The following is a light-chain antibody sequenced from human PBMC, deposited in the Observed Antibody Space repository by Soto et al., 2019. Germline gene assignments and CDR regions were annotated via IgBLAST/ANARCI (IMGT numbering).Light chain of an antibody. J-gene: IGLJ2*01. CDR2: EVT. CDR3: SSRKT. CDR1: SSDIGGHNY. V-gene: IGLV2-8*01. Sequence: QSALTQPPSASGSPGQSVTISCTGTSSDIGGHNYVSWYQQHPGKAPKLIIYEVTKRPSGVPDRFSGSKSGNTASLTVSGLQAEDEADYYCSSRKTFAGGTKLTV.